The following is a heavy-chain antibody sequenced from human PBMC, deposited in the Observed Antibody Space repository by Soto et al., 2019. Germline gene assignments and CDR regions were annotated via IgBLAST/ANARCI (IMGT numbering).Heavy chain of an antibody. Sequence: SETLSLTCAVYGGSFSGYYWSWIRQPPGKGLEWIGEINHSGSTNYNPSLKSRVTISVDTSKSHFSLKLSSVTAADTAVYYCARGIWFGELSGYYYAMDVWGQGTTVTVSS. J-gene: IGHJ6*02. CDR1: GGSFSGYY. V-gene: IGHV4-34*01. D-gene: IGHD3-10*01. CDR3: ARGIWFGELSGYYYAMDV. CDR2: INHSGST.